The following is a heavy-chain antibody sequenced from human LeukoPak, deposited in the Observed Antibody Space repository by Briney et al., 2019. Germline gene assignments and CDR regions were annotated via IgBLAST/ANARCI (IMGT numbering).Heavy chain of an antibody. D-gene: IGHD4/OR15-4a*01. J-gene: IGHJ3*02. Sequence: ASVKVSCKASGYTFTGYYMHWVRQAPGQGLEWMGWINPNSGGTNYAQKFQGRVTMTRDTSISTAYMELSRLRSDDTAVYYCATSLSPLSAFDIWGQGTMVTVSS. CDR3: ATSLSPLSAFDI. CDR2: INPNSGGT. CDR1: GYTFTGYY. V-gene: IGHV1-2*02.